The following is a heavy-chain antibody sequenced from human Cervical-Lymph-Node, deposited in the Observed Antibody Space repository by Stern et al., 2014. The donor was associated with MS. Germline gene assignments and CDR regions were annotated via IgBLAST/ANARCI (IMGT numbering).Heavy chain of an antibody. V-gene: IGHV1-69*01. CDR1: GATFSTNA. J-gene: IGHJ4*02. CDR3: AREHHGGNFES. D-gene: IGHD1-14*01. Sequence: VQLVEYGAGVRQPGSSEQVSCKASGATFSTNAISWARQAPRQGLEWMGGIVPIFDKANYAQSFRGRVTISADESTSTAYLELSSLRSDDTAVYYCAREHHGGNFESWGQGTLVIVSS. CDR2: IVPIFDKA.